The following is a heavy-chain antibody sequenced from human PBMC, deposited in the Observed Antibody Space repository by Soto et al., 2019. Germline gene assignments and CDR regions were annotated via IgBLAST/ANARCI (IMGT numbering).Heavy chain of an antibody. D-gene: IGHD3-9*01. CDR3: ARDSRDDIFAYGMDV. J-gene: IGHJ6*02. V-gene: IGHV3-33*01. CDR1: GFTFSSYG. CDR2: IWYDGSNK. Sequence: PGGSLRLSCAASGFTFSSYGMHWVRQAPGKGLEWVAVIWYDGSNKYYADSVKGRFTISRDNSKNTLYLQMNSLRAEDTAVYYCARDSRDDIFAYGMDVWGQGTTVTVSS.